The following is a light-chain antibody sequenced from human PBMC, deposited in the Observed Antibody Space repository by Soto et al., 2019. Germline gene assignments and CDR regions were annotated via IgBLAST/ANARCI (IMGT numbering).Light chain of an antibody. CDR2: AAS. CDR1: QDISTW. J-gene: IGKJ4*01. CDR3: QQYNSYPLT. V-gene: IGKV1D-16*01. Sequence: DIQMTQSPSSLSASVGDRVTITCRASQDISTWLAWYQQKPEKAPKPLIYAASSLQSGVPSRFSGSGSGTDFTLTISSLQAEDFATYYRQQYNSYPLTFGGGTKVDIK.